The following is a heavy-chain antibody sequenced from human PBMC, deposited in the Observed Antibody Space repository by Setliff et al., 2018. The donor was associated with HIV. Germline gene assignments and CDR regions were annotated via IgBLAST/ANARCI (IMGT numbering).Heavy chain of an antibody. CDR3: ASSAGAVPTTAPYGDYYYYFYMDV. J-gene: IGHJ6*03. D-gene: IGHD1-1*01. Sequence: SVQVTCKASGVILSRFAFSWVRQAPGQGLEWMGGIIPIFGTPNYAQKFQGRVTITTDESTNTVYMELYSLTSEDTAIYYCASSAGAVPTTAPYGDYYYYFYMDVWGKGTTVTVSS. V-gene: IGHV1-69*05. CDR2: IIPIFGTP. CDR1: GVILSRFA.